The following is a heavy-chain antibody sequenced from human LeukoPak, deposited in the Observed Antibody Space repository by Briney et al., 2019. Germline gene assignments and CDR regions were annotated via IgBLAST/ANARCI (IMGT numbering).Heavy chain of an antibody. Sequence: GGSLRLSCAASGFTFSGSGMHWVRQAPGKGLEWVAFIRYHGSDKYYADSVKGRFTISRDNSKNTLYLQMNSLRPEDTSVYFCARSPTSCYFDYWGQGTLVTVSS. V-gene: IGHV3-30*02. J-gene: IGHJ4*02. CDR3: ARSPTSCYFDY. D-gene: IGHD2-2*01. CDR2: IRYHGSDK. CDR1: GFTFSGSG.